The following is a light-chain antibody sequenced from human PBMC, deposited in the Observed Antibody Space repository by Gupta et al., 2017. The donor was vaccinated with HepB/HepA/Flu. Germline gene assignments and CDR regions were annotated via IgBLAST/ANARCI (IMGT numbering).Light chain of an antibody. Sequence: QSGLTQPASVSGSPGQSITISCTRTSSDVGGYNSVSWYQQYPGRAPKLLIYDVSNRPSGVSNRFSGSKTGNSASLTISGLQAEDEAVYYCTSFRSGSTLVIFGGGTGLTVL. V-gene: IGLV2-14*03. J-gene: IGLJ2*01. CDR3: TSFRSGSTLVI. CDR1: SSDVGGYNS. CDR2: DVS.